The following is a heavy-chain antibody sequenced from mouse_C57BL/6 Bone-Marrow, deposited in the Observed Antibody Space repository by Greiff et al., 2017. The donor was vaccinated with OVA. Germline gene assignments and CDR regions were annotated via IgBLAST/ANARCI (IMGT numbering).Heavy chain of an antibody. Sequence: QVQLQQSGAELVRPGASVTLSCKASGYTFTDYEMHWVKQTPVHGLEWIGAIDPETGGTAYNQKFKGKARLTADKSSSTAYMELRSLTSEDSAVYYGTGGGYYMAWFAYWGQGTLVTVSA. D-gene: IGHD2-3*01. V-gene: IGHV1-15*01. CDR3: TGGGYYMAWFAY. CDR2: IDPETGGT. CDR1: GYTFTDYE. J-gene: IGHJ3*01.